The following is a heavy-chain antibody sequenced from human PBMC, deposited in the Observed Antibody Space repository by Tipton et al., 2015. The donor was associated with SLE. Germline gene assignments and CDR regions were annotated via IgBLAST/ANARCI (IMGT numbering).Heavy chain of an antibody. J-gene: IGHJ4*02. D-gene: IGHD7-27*01. CDR1: DGSISDSNYY. CDR2: MYYRGTT. CDR3: ARCMGTGDLPLDY. V-gene: IGHV4-39*07. Sequence: TLSLTCTVSDGSISDSNYYWGWIRQPPGKGLEWVGSMYYRGTTYYSPSLKSRVTISIDTSKNQFSLRLSSVTAADTALYYCARCMGTGDLPLDYWGQGILVTVSS.